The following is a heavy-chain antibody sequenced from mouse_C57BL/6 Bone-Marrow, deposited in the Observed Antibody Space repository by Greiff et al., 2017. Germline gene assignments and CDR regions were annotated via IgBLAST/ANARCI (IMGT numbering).Heavy chain of an antibody. CDR2: IYPRSGNT. V-gene: IGHV1-81*01. CDR1: GYTFTSYG. CDR3: AREGLPEGFAD. J-gene: IGHJ3*01. D-gene: IGHD3-1*01. Sequence: QVQLQQSGAELARPGASVKLSCKASGYTFTSYGISWVKQRPGQGLEWIGEIYPRSGNTYYNEKFKGKATLTADKSSSTAYMQLRSLTSEDSAVYVDAREGLPEGFADWGQGTLVTVSA.